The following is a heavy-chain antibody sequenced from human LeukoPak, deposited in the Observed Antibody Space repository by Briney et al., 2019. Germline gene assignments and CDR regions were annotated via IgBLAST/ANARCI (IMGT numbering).Heavy chain of an antibody. V-gene: IGHV3-21*01. Sequence: PGGSLRLSGAASGWACRSYRVNSVRQAPGKGLEWVSSISSSSSYIYYADSVKGRFTISRDNAKNSLYLQMNSLRAEDTAVYYCASRAGYCSSTSCYSGYWGQGTLVTVSS. CDR3: ASRAGYCSSTSCYSGY. J-gene: IGHJ4*02. CDR2: ISSSSSYI. D-gene: IGHD2-2*01. CDR1: GWACRSYR.